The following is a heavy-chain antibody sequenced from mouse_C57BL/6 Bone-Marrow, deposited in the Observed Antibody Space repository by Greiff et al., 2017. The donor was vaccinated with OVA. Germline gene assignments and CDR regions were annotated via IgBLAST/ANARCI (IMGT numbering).Heavy chain of an antibody. V-gene: IGHV1-50*01. J-gene: IGHJ2*01. CDR3: ARSGIYYGNYNY. CDR1: GYTFTSYW. CDR2: IDPSDRYT. Sequence: QVQLQQPGAELVKPGASVKLSCKASGYTFTSYWMQWVKQRPGQGLEWIGEIDPSDRYTNYTQKFKGKATLTVDKSSSPANMQLSSLTSEDSAVYYCARSGIYYGNYNYWGKGTTRTVSS. D-gene: IGHD2-1*01.